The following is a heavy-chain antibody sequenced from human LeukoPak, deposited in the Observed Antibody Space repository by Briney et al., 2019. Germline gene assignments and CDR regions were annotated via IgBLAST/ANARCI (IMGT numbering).Heavy chain of an antibody. CDR2: ISSSSSTI. J-gene: IGHJ4*02. CDR3: ARGGDIVVVPAAVFDY. Sequence: GGSLRLSCAASGFTFSSYSMNWVRQAPGKGLEWVSYISSSSSTIYYADSVKGRLTISRDNAKNSLYLQMNSLRAEDTAVYYCARGGDIVVVPAAVFDYWGQGTLVTVSS. V-gene: IGHV3-48*04. D-gene: IGHD2-2*01. CDR1: GFTFSSYS.